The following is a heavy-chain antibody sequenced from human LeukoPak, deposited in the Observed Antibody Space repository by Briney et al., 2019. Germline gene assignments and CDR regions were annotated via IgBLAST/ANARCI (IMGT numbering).Heavy chain of an antibody. CDR3: ARDWDYYDQPRTSDPYYYYGMDV. CDR2: IIPIFGTA. V-gene: IGHV1-69*13. J-gene: IGHJ6*02. D-gene: IGHD3-22*01. CDR1: GGTFSSYA. Sequence: GASVKVSCKASGGTFSSYAISWVRQAPGQGLDWMGGIIPIFGTANYAQKFQGRVTITADESTSTAYMELSSLRSEDTAVYYCARDWDYYDQPRTSDPYYYYGMDVWGQGTTVTVSS.